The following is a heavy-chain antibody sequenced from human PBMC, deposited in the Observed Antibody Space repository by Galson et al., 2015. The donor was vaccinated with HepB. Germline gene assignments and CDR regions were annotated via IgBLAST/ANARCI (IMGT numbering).Heavy chain of an antibody. D-gene: IGHD4-17*01. Sequence: SCKVSGYTLTELSMHWVRQAPGKGLEWMGGFDPEDGETIYAQKFQGRVTMTEDTSTDTAYMELSSLRSEDTAVYYCAATDDYGDYERVDYWGQGTLVTVSS. J-gene: IGHJ4*02. CDR2: FDPEDGET. CDR1: GYTLTELS. V-gene: IGHV1-24*01. CDR3: AATDDYGDYERVDY.